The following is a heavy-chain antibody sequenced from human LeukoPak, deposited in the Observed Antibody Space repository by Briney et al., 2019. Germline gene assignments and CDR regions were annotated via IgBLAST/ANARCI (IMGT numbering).Heavy chain of an antibody. Sequence: ASVKVSCKASGYTFTSYGISWVRQAPGQGLKWMGWISAYNGNTNYAQKLQGRVTMTTDTSTSTAYMELRSLRSDDTAVYYCARGLKWSGYNNWFDPWGQGTLVTVSS. CDR1: GYTFTSYG. D-gene: IGHD3-3*01. CDR2: ISAYNGNT. J-gene: IGHJ5*02. CDR3: ARGLKWSGYNNWFDP. V-gene: IGHV1-18*01.